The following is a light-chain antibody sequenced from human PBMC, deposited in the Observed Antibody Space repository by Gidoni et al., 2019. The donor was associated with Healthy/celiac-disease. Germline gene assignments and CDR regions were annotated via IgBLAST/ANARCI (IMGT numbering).Light chain of an antibody. J-gene: IGLJ2*01. CDR2: EVS. V-gene: IGLV2-8*01. CDR1: SRDVGGYNY. Sequence: QSALTQPPPASACPGQPVTLSCPGTSRDVGGYNYVSWYPQPPGKAPKLMIYEVSKRPSGVPDRFSGSKSGNTASLTVSGLQAEDEADYYCSSYAGSTDVVFGGGTKLTVL. CDR3: SSYAGSTDVV.